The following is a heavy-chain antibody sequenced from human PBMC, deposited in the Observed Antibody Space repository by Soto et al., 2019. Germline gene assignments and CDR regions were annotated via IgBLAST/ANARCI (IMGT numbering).Heavy chain of an antibody. V-gene: IGHV4-59*11. CDR1: GGSITSHY. CDR3: ARDLRFRGWFDP. CDR2: TYFRGSA. J-gene: IGHJ5*02. Sequence: PSETLSLTCAVSGGSITSHYWSWIRQPPGMGLEWVGSTYFRGSANYNPSLKSRVTISLDTSKNQLSLNLTAVTAADSAVYYCARDLRFRGWFDPWGQGTLVTVSS.